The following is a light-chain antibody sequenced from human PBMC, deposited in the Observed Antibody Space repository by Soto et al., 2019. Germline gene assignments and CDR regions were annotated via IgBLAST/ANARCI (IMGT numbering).Light chain of an antibody. Sequence: IQLTQSPSSLSASVGDRVTITCRASQAISSYLAWYQQKPGKAPKVVISGAYNLESGVPSRFSGSGAGTEFTLTISSLQPDDFATYYCQQYNGYSSWTFGQGTKVDIK. CDR2: GAY. CDR1: QAISSY. J-gene: IGKJ1*01. V-gene: IGKV1-5*01. CDR3: QQYNGYSSWT.